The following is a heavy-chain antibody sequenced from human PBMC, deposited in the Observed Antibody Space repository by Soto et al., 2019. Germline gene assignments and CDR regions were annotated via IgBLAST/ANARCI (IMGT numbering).Heavy chain of an antibody. J-gene: IGHJ4*02. Sequence: SETLSLTCAVSNFSLSKEYYWGWIRQPPGRGLEWIGSIHQSGSPYYNPSLKSRLTISIDKSKKQFSLRLSSVTAADTAVYYCARQDSGSYFPYWGQGTLVTVSS. V-gene: IGHV4-38-2*01. CDR1: NFSLSKEYY. CDR3: ARQDSGSYFPY. D-gene: IGHD1-26*01. CDR2: IHQSGSP.